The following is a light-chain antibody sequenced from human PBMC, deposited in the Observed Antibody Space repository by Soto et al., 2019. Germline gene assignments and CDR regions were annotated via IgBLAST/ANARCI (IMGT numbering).Light chain of an antibody. Sequence: QSALTQPASVSGSPGQSITISCTGTSGDVGGYDYVSWYQHHPGKAPKLMIYEVSNRPSGVSNRFSGSKSGNTASLTISGLQAEDEADYYCSSYTTRNTVLFGGGTKLTVL. CDR3: SSYTTRNTVL. CDR1: SGDVGGYDY. J-gene: IGLJ2*01. CDR2: EVS. V-gene: IGLV2-14*01.